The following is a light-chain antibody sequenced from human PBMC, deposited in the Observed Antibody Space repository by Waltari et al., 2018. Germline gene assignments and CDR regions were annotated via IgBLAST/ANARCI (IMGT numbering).Light chain of an antibody. V-gene: IGLV2-8*01. J-gene: IGLJ2*01. Sequence: QSALTQPPSASGSPGQSVTISCTGTSTDLVVYNYVPWYQQHPGKAPKLLIYEVSERPSGVPDRFSGSKSGITASLTVFGLQTEDEADYYCASFAGSNTLFGGGTKLTVL. CDR2: EVS. CDR3: ASFAGSNTL. CDR1: STDLVVYNY.